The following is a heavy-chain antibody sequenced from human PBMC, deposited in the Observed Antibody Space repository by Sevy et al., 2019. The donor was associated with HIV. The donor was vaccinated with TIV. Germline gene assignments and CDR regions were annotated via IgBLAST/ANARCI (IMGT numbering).Heavy chain of an antibody. Sequence: ASVKVSCKASGYNFASDGFSWVRQAPGQGLEWMGWIGVYNGNAKYAQVFQDRFTMTTDTSTSTAYMELRSLRSDDTAVYYCARVPTYYYGSATYFDYWGQGTQVTVSS. CDR2: IGVYNGNA. CDR3: ARVPTYYYGSATYFDY. J-gene: IGHJ4*02. D-gene: IGHD3-10*01. CDR1: GYNFASDG. V-gene: IGHV1-18*04.